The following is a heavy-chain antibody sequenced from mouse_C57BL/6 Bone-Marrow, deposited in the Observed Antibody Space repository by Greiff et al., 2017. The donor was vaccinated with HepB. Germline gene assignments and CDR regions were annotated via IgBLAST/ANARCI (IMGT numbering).Heavy chain of an antibody. CDR3: ARSGDYYGSSYGGYFDV. J-gene: IGHJ1*03. Sequence: EVQLQQSGPELVKPGASVKISCKASGYSFTDYNMNWVKQSNGKSLEWIGVINPNYGTTSYNQKFMGKATLTVDQSSSTAYMQLNSLTSEDSAVYYCARSGDYYGSSYGGYFDVWGTGTTVTVSS. CDR1: GYSFTDYN. V-gene: IGHV1-39*01. CDR2: INPNYGTT. D-gene: IGHD1-1*01.